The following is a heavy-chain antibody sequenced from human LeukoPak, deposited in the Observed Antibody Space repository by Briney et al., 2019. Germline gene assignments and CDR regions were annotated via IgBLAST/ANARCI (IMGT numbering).Heavy chain of an antibody. CDR2: INPSGGST. Sequence: ASVKVSCKASGYTFTSYYMHWVRQAPGQGLEWMGIINPSGGSTSYAQQFQGRVTMTRDTSTSTVYMELSSLRSEDTAVYYCARERRAVAGLDYWGQGTLVTVSS. CDR3: ARERRAVAGLDY. J-gene: IGHJ4*02. CDR1: GYTFTSYY. V-gene: IGHV1-46*01. D-gene: IGHD6-19*01.